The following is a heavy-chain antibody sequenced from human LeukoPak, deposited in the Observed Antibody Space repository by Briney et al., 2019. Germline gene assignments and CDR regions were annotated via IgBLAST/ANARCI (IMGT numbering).Heavy chain of an antibody. J-gene: IGHJ4*02. Sequence: PSETLSLTCTVSGGSTSSFYWSWIRQPPGKGLEWIGYIYYSGSTNYNPSLKSRVTISVDTSKNQFSLKLSSVTAADTAVYYCASQGYPMVRGVIIWGQGTLVTVSS. CDR2: IYYSGST. CDR1: GGSTSSFY. CDR3: ASQGYPMVRGVII. V-gene: IGHV4-59*01. D-gene: IGHD3-10*01.